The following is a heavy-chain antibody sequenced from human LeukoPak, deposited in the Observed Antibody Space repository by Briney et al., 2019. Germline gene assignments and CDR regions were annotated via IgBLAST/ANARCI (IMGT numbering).Heavy chain of an antibody. V-gene: IGHV2-70*04. J-gene: IGHJ4*02. CDR1: GFSLTTNQMR. D-gene: IGHD6-25*01. Sequence: SGPALVKPTQTLTLACTFSGFSLTTNQMRVSWIRQPPGKALEWLARIDWDDDKFYRTSLKTRLTISKGTSKNQVVLTMTNMDPVDTATYYCARGSGSGTFFDYWGQGTQVTVSS. CDR2: IDWDDDK. CDR3: ARGSGSGTFFDY.